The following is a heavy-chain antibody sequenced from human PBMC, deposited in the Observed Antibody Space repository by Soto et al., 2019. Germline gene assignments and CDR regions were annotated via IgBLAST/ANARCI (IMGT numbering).Heavy chain of an antibody. V-gene: IGHV4-39*01. CDR3: ARHSHVLLWFGELLDYYYYGMDV. J-gene: IGHJ6*02. CDR1: GGSISSSSYY. CDR2: IYYSGST. D-gene: IGHD3-10*01. Sequence: SETLSLTCTVSGGSISSSSYYWGWIRQPPGKGLEWIGSIYYSGSTYYNPSLKSRVTISVDTSKNQFSLKLSSVTAADTAVYYCARHSHVLLWFGELLDYYYYGMDVCGQGTTVNVSS.